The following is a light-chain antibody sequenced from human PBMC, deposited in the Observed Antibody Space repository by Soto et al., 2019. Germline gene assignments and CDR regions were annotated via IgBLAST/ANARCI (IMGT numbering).Light chain of an antibody. CDR2: WAS. Sequence: DIVMTQSPDSLAVSLGERATINCKSSQSVLYSSNNKNYLAWYQQKPGQPPKLLIYWASTRESGVPDRFSGSGFGTDFTLTISSLQAEDVAVDYCQQYYSTPYTFGQGTKLEIK. CDR1: QSVLYSSNNKNY. V-gene: IGKV4-1*01. J-gene: IGKJ2*01. CDR3: QQYYSTPYT.